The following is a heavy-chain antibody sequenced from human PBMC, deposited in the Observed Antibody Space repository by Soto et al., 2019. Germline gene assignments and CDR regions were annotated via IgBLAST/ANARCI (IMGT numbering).Heavy chain of an antibody. V-gene: IGHV1-69*13. D-gene: IGHD3-10*01. J-gene: IGHJ4*02. CDR3: ARPDRLWFGELPHFDY. CDR2: IIPIFGTA. CDR1: GYTFTSYA. Sequence: GASVKVSCRASGYTFTSYAISWVRQAPGQGLEWMGGIIPIFGTANYAQKFQGRVTITADESTSTAYMELSSLRSEDTAVYYCARPDRLWFGELPHFDYWGQGTLVTVSS.